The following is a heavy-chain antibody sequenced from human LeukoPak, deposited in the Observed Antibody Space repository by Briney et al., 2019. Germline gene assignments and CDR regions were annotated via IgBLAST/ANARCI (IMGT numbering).Heavy chain of an antibody. V-gene: IGHV3-30*18. Sequence: GGSLRLSCAASGFTFSSYDMHWVRQAPGKGLEWVTVISYDGSNKYYVDSVKGRFTISRDNSKNTLYLKMNSLRAEDTAVYYCAKEGSNGDFDYWGQGTLVTVSS. CDR1: GFTFSSYD. D-gene: IGHD1-26*01. CDR3: AKEGSNGDFDY. CDR2: ISYDGSNK. J-gene: IGHJ4*02.